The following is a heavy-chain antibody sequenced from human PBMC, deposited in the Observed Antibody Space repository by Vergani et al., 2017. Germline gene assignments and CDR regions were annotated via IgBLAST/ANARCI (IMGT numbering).Heavy chain of an antibody. D-gene: IGHD6-13*01. CDR3: ARERERSVHIAAAVYYYGGMDV. CDR2: ISYDGSNK. Sequence: VQLVESGGGLVKPGGSLRLSCAASGFTFSSYAMHWVRQAPGKGLEWVAVISYDGSNKYSADSVKGRFTISRDNSKNTLYLQMNSLRAEDTAVYYCARERERSVHIAAAVYYYGGMDVWGQGP. CDR1: GFTFSSYA. V-gene: IGHV3-30-3*01. J-gene: IGHJ6*02.